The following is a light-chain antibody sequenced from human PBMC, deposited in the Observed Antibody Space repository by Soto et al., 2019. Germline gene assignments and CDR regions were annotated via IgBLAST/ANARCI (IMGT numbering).Light chain of an antibody. V-gene: IGLV1-40*01. CDR2: GNS. J-gene: IGLJ1*01. CDR1: SSNIGAGYD. Sequence: QSVLTQPPSVSGAPGQRVTSSCTGSSSNIGAGYDVHWYQQLPGTAPKLLIYGNSNRPSGVPDRFSGSKSGTSASLAITGLQAEDEADYYCQSYDSSVSGPQYVFGTGTKVTVL. CDR3: QSYDSSVSGPQYV.